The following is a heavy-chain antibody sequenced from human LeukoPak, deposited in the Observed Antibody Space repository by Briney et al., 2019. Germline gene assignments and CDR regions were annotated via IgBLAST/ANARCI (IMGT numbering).Heavy chain of an antibody. Sequence: GGSLRLSCAASGFTVSSNYMSWVRQAPGKGLEWVSVIYSGGSTYYADSVKGRFTISRDNSKNRLYLQMNNLRAEDTAVYYCARDRGNMATIPYYYYYGMDVWGQGTTVTVSS. J-gene: IGHJ6*02. CDR1: GFTVSSNY. CDR3: ARDRGNMATIPYYYYYGMDV. D-gene: IGHD5-24*01. V-gene: IGHV3-53*01. CDR2: IYSGGST.